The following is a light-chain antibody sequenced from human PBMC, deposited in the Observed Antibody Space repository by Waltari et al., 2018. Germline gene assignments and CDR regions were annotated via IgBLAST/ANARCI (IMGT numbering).Light chain of an antibody. Sequence: YELTQSPSISVSPGQTARITCSGDALPKQYSYWYHQRPGQAPSLVIYQDTERPSGITERFSGSSSGTTVTLTISDVQAEDEGDYYCHSADFSGNFRVFGGGTRLTV. J-gene: IGLJ2*01. V-gene: IGLV3-25*03. CDR3: HSADFSGNFRV. CDR2: QDT. CDR1: ALPKQY.